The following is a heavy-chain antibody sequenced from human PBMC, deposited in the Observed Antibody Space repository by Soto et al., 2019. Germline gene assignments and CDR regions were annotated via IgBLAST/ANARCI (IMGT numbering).Heavy chain of an antibody. V-gene: IGHV1-18*01. J-gene: IGHJ4*02. CDR1: GYTFTSYG. D-gene: IGHD5-18*01. CDR3: ARFHRTLGYSYGLDY. CDR2: ISAYNGNT. Sequence: ASVKVSCKASGYTFTSYGISWVRQAPGQGLEWMGWISAYNGNTNYAQKLQGRVTMTTDTSTSTAYMELRSLRSDDTAVYYCARFHRTLGYSYGLDYWGKGTLGTVSS.